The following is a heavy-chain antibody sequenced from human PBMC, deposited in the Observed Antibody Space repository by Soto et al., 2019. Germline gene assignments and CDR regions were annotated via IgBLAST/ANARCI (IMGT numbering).Heavy chain of an antibody. CDR2: IGGSGGDT. Sequence: PGGSLRLSCAASGFTFSIYAMTWVRQAPGKGLAWVSTIGGSGGDTSYADFVRVQFTISRDNSRNTLYLQMNSLRAEDTAVYYCVKDAPGSGWLSDYWGRGTLVTVSS. CDR1: GFTFSIYA. J-gene: IGHJ4*02. D-gene: IGHD3-22*01. CDR3: VKDAPGSGWLSDY. V-gene: IGHV3-23*01.